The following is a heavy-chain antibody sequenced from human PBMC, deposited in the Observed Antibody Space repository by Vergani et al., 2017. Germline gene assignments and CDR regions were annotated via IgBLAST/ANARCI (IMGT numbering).Heavy chain of an antibody. Sequence: QVQLVQSGAEVKKPGSSVKVSCKASGGTFSSCAISWVRQAPGQGLEWMGGIIPIFGTANYAQKFQGRVTITADESTSTAYMELSSLRSEDSAVYYCAXDSVELGNHGYFDYWGQGTLVTVSS. CDR1: GGTFSSCA. CDR2: IIPIFGTA. V-gene: IGHV1-69*01. CDR3: AXDSVELGNHGYFDY. J-gene: IGHJ4*02. D-gene: IGHD1-14*01.